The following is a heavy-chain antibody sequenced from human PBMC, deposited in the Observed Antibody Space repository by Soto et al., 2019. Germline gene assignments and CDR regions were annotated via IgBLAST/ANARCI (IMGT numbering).Heavy chain of an antibody. D-gene: IGHD2-15*01. Sequence: GASVKVSCKASGYTFTSYGISWVRQAPGQRLEGMGWISAYNGNTNYAQKLQGRVTMTTDTSTSTAYKELRSLRSDDTAVYYCARDLLPYCSGGSCSGVGSFDIWGQGTMVTVSS. CDR1: GYTFTSYG. CDR2: ISAYNGNT. J-gene: IGHJ3*02. V-gene: IGHV1-18*01. CDR3: ARDLLPYCSGGSCSGVGSFDI.